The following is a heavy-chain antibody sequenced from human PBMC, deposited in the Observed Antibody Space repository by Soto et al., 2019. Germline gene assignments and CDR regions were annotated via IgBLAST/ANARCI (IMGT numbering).Heavy chain of an antibody. D-gene: IGHD2-2*01. CDR2: IYYSGST. V-gene: IGHV4-59*01. J-gene: IGHJ6*03. CDR3: ARTRVPAAMDYYYMDV. Sequence: SETLSLTCTVSGGSISSYYWSWIRQPPGKGLEWIGYIYYSGSTNYNPSLKSRVTISVDTSKNQFSLKLSSVTAADTAVYYCARTRVPAAMDYYYMDVWGKGTTVTVSS. CDR1: GGSISSYY.